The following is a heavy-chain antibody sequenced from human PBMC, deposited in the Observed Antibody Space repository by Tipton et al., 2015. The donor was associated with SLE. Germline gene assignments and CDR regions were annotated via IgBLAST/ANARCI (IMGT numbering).Heavy chain of an antibody. CDR3: ARDRGYYKWRGRRDIALDI. Sequence: TLSLTCTVYGGSFSGYYWSWIRQPPGKGLEWIGYIYYSGSTNYNPSLKSRVTISVDTSKNQFSLKLSSVTAADTAVYYCARDRGYYKWRGRRDIALDIWGQGTMVTVSS. J-gene: IGHJ3*02. CDR2: IYYSGST. CDR1: GGSFSGYY. D-gene: IGHD5-12*01. V-gene: IGHV4-59*01.